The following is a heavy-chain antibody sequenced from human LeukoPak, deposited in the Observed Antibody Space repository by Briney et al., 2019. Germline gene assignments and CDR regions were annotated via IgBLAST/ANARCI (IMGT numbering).Heavy chain of an antibody. Sequence: GGSLRLSCAASGFTFSSYWMSWVRQAPGKGLEWVANIKQDGSEKYYVDSVKGRFTISRDNAKNSLYPQMNSLRAEDTAVYYCAREPGYYDSSAYTDAFDIWGQGTMVTVSS. D-gene: IGHD3-22*01. CDR3: AREPGYYDSSAYTDAFDI. CDR2: IKQDGSEK. V-gene: IGHV3-7*01. J-gene: IGHJ3*02. CDR1: GFTFSSYW.